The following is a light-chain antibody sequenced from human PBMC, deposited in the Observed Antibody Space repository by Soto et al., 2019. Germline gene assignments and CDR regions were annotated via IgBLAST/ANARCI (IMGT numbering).Light chain of an antibody. CDR2: LEGSGSY. V-gene: IGLV4-60*02. CDR1: RGHSSYI. J-gene: IGLJ3*02. CDR3: ETWDTNTRV. Sequence: QAVLTQSSSASASLGSSVKLTCTLSRGHSSYIIAWHQQQPGKSPRYLMKLEGSGSYNKGSGVPDRFSGSSSGAVRYLTISNLQCLDEADYYCETWDTNTRVFGGRTKLTVL.